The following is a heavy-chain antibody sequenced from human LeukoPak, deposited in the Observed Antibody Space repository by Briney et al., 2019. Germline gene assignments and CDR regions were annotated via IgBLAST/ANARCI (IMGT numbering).Heavy chain of an antibody. D-gene: IGHD7-27*01. Sequence: GGSLRLSCAASGFTFSSYGMTWVRQAPGEGLEWVSSVSGSGDITHYADSVKGRFTISRDNSKNTVYMQMNTLRVEDTAVYYCAKVNWGLWYFDLWGRGTVVTVSS. V-gene: IGHV3-23*01. CDR1: GFTFSSYG. CDR2: VSGSGDIT. CDR3: AKVNWGLWYFDL. J-gene: IGHJ2*01.